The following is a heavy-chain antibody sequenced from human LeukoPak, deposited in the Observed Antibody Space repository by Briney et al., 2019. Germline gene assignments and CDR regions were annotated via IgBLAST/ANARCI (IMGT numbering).Heavy chain of an antibody. CDR3: ARGGDSWSGYSYGMDV. V-gene: IGHV3-30*04. CDR2: ISYDGRNE. D-gene: IGHD3-3*01. Sequence: GGSLRLSCAASGFSFSSYAMHWVRQAPGKGLEWVAVISYDGRNEYYADSVKGRFTISRDISKNTVYLQMNSLRPEDTAVYYCARGGDSWSGYSYGMDVWGQGTTVTVS. CDR1: GFSFSSYA. J-gene: IGHJ6*02.